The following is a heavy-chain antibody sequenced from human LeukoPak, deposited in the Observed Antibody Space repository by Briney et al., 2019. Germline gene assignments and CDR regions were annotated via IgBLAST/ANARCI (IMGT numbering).Heavy chain of an antibody. Sequence: SETLSLTCTVSGGSISSSSYYWGWIRQPPGKGLEWIGSIYYSGSTYYNPSLKSRVTISVDTSKNQFSLKLSSVTAADTAVYYCARKYSGYDLSYFDYWGQRTLVTVSS. CDR1: GGSISSSSYY. J-gene: IGHJ4*02. D-gene: IGHD5-12*01. CDR3: ARKYSGYDLSYFDY. V-gene: IGHV4-39*01. CDR2: IYYSGST.